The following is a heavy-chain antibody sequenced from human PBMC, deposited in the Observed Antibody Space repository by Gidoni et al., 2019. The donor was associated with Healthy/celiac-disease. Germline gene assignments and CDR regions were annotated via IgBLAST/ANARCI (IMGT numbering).Heavy chain of an antibody. CDR3: ARKWELLGVGDY. Sequence: DVQLVQSGAEVKQPGASLTISCTVSGYSFTSYWIGWVRQMPGKGLEWMGIIYPGDSDTRYSPSFQGQVTISADKSISTAYLQWSSLKASDTAMYYCARKWELLGVGDYWGQGTLVTVSS. V-gene: IGHV5-51*01. CDR2: IYPGDSDT. D-gene: IGHD1-26*01. CDR1: GYSFTSYW. J-gene: IGHJ4*02.